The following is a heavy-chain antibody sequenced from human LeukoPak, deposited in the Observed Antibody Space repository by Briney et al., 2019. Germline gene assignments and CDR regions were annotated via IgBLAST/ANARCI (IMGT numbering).Heavy chain of an antibody. CDR2: IYYSGST. CDR1: GGSVSSGSYY. D-gene: IGHD4-11*01. Sequence: SETLSLTCTVSGGSVSSGSYYWSWIRQPPGKGLEWIGYIYYSGSTNYNPSLKSRVTISVDTSKNQFSLKLSSVTAADTAVYYCARGLSVTTPDDYWGQGTLVTVSS. CDR3: ARGLSVTTPDDY. V-gene: IGHV4-61*01. J-gene: IGHJ4*02.